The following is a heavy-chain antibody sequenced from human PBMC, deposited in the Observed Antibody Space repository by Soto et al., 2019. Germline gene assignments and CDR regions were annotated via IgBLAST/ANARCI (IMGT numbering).Heavy chain of an antibody. D-gene: IGHD3-16*01. J-gene: IGHJ4*02. CDR1: GFTFTNSA. CDR3: AADGIYWGY. Sequence: QLQLVQSGPEVKKPGTSVKVSCKASGFTFTNSAVQWVRQARGQRLEWIGWIVVGSGNADYAQKFHERVAITRDMSTNTAFMELSSLKSEDTAVYSCAADGIYWGYWGQGTLVTVSS. CDR2: IVVGSGNA. V-gene: IGHV1-58*01.